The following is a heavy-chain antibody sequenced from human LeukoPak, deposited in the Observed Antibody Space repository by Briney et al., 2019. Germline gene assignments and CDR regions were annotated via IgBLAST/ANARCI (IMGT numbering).Heavy chain of an antibody. J-gene: IGHJ6*03. V-gene: IGHV4-34*01. Sequence: PPETLSLTCAVYGGSFSGYYWRWIRQPPGKGLEWIGEINHSGNTNYNPSLKSRVTISVDTSKNQFSLKLRSVTAADTAVYYCARVGYSYVLGYYYYMDVWGKGTTVTVSS. CDR2: INHSGNT. CDR1: GGSFSGYY. D-gene: IGHD5-18*01. CDR3: ARVGYSYVLGYYYYMDV.